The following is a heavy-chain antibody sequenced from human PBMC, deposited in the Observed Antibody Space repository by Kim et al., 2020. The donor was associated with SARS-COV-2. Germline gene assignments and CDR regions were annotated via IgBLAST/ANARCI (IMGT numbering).Heavy chain of an antibody. Sequence: ASVKVSCKASGYTFTSYAMHWVRQAPGQRLEWMGWINAGNGNTKYSQKFQGRVTITRDTSASTAYMELSSLRSEDTAVYYCARAYGDYLEYYYGMDVWGQGTTVTVSS. D-gene: IGHD4-17*01. V-gene: IGHV1-3*01. J-gene: IGHJ6*02. CDR1: GYTFTSYA. CDR3: ARAYGDYLEYYYGMDV. CDR2: INAGNGNT.